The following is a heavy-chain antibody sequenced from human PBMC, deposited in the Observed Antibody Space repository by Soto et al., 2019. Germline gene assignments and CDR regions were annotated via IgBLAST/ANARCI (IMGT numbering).Heavy chain of an antibody. CDR3: TRIAAAAYYYYGMDV. J-gene: IGHJ6*02. D-gene: IGHD6-13*01. Sequence: NPGGSLRLSCTASGFTFGDYAMSWFRQAPGKGLEWVGFIRSKAYGGTTEYAASVKGRFTISRDDSKSIAYLQMNSLKTEDTAVYYCTRIAAAAYYYYGMDVWGQGTTVTVSS. CDR2: IRSKAYGGTT. V-gene: IGHV3-49*05. CDR1: GFTFGDYA.